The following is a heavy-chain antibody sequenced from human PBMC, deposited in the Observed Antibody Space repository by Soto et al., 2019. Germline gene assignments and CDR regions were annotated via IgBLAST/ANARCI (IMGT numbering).Heavy chain of an antibody. J-gene: IGHJ4*02. D-gene: IGHD6-19*01. CDR3: AKDRGSGWMSFDY. CDR1: GFTFDDYA. V-gene: IGHV3-9*01. CDR2: ISWNSGSI. Sequence: EVQLVESGGGLVQPGRSLRLSCAASGFTFDDYAMHWVRQAPGKGLEWVSGISWNSGSIGYADSEKGRFTISRDNAKNSLYLQMNSLRAEDTALYYCAKDRGSGWMSFDYWGQGTLVTVSS.